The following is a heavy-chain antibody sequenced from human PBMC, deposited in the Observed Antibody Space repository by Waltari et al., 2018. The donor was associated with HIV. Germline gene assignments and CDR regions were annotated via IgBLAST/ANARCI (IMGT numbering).Heavy chain of an antibody. Sequence: QVQLQQWGAGLLTPSETLSLTRAVSGGSLRGYYWRWIRQPPGKGLEWIGEINHSGSTNYNPSLKSRVTISVDTSKNQFSLKLSSVTAADTAVYYCARVGVDSGYDEKGAFDIWGQGTMVTVSS. CDR2: INHSGST. D-gene: IGHD5-12*01. CDR1: GGSLRGYY. V-gene: IGHV4-34*01. J-gene: IGHJ3*02. CDR3: ARVGVDSGYDEKGAFDI.